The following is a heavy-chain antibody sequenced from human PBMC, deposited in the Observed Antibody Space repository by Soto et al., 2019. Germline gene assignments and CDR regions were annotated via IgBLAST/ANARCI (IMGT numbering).Heavy chain of an antibody. CDR2: INVYNGNT. CDR1: GYTFTNYG. Sequence: QVQLVQSGGEVKKPGASVKVSCKASGYTFTNYGISWVRQAPGQGLEWMGWINVYNGNTKYAQKVQGRVTMTTDTPTSPAYMELRSLRSDDTAVYYCARGVGSGSYYNQYTWFDPWGQGTLVTVSS. V-gene: IGHV1-18*01. J-gene: IGHJ5*02. CDR3: ARGVGSGSYYNQYTWFDP. D-gene: IGHD3-10*01.